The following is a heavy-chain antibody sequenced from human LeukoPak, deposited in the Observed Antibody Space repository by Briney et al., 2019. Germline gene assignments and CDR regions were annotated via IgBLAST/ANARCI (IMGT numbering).Heavy chain of an antibody. CDR2: INWNGGST. CDR3: ARLSREAPDY. V-gene: IGHV3-20*01. CDR1: GFTFSNYG. J-gene: IGHJ4*02. Sequence: GGSLRLSCAASGFTFSNYGMSWVRQAPGKGLEWVSGINWNGGSTGYADSVKGRFTISRDNAKNSLYLQMNSLRAEDTALYHCARLSREAPDYWGQGTLVTVSS. D-gene: IGHD3-10*01.